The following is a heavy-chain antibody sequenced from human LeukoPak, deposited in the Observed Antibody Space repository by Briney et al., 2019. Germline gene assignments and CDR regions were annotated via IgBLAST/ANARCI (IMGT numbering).Heavy chain of an antibody. CDR1: GHSFSTYW. Sequence: GESLKISCKASGHSFSTYWIGWVRQMPGKGLEWMGIIHPEDSDTQYSPSFQGQVTISAEKSISTAYLQWSSLKASDTAMYYCARRYYHSSEFDPWGQGTLVTVSS. V-gene: IGHV5-51*01. CDR2: IHPEDSDT. CDR3: ARRYYHSSEFDP. J-gene: IGHJ5*02. D-gene: IGHD3-22*01.